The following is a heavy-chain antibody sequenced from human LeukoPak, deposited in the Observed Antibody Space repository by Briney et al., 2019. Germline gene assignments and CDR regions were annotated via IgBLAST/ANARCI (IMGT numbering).Heavy chain of an antibody. D-gene: IGHD4-17*01. Sequence: SETLSLTCTVSGGSISSSSYYWGWIRQPPGKGLEWIGSIYYSGSTYYNPSLKSRVTISVDTSKNQFSLRLSSVTAADTAAYYCARLVETVTTIGDNWFDPWGQGTLVTVSS. J-gene: IGHJ5*02. CDR1: GGSISSSSYY. CDR3: ARLVETVTTIGDNWFDP. V-gene: IGHV4-39*01. CDR2: IYYSGST.